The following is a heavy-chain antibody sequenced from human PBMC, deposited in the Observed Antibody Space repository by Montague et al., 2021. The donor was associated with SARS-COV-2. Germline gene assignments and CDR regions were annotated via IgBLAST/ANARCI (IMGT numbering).Heavy chain of an antibody. Sequence: SLRLSCAASGFTFSSYGMHWVRQAPGKGLEWVAVIWYDGSNKYYADSVKGRFTISRDNSTNTLYLQMNSLRAEDTAVYYCARDFGILTGTAPEDYWGQGTLVTVSS. CDR2: IWYDGSNK. CDR3: ARDFGILTGTAPEDY. V-gene: IGHV3-33*01. D-gene: IGHD3-9*01. CDR1: GFTFSSYG. J-gene: IGHJ4*02.